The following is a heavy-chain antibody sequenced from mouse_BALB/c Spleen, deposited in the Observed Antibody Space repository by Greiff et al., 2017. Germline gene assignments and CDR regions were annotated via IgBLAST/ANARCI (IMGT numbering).Heavy chain of an antibody. D-gene: IGHD2-10*01. CDR1: GFSLTGYG. CDR3: ARAGSLPHWYFDV. J-gene: IGHJ1*01. Sequence: VMLVESGPGLVAPSQSLSITCTVSGFSLTGYGVNWVRQPPGKGLEWLGMIWGDGSTDYNSALKSRLSISKDNSKSQVFLKMNSLQTDDTARYYCARAGSLPHWYFDVWGAGTTVTVSS. CDR2: IWGDGST. V-gene: IGHV2-6-7*01.